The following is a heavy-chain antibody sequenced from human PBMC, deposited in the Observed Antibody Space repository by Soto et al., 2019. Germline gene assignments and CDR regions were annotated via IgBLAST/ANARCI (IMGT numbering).Heavy chain of an antibody. V-gene: IGHV1-18*01. D-gene: IGHD2-2*01. CDR1: GYTYTNHG. CDR2: ISAYNGNT. J-gene: IGHJ6*02. CDR3: ARVGDCSSTSCRYYYYYGMDV. Sequence: ASVKVSCKASGYTYTNHGISWVRQAPGQGLEWMGWISAYNGNTNYVQKLQGRVTMTTDTSTSTAYMELRSLRSDDTAVYYCARVGDCSSTSCRYYYYYGMDVWGQGTTVTVS.